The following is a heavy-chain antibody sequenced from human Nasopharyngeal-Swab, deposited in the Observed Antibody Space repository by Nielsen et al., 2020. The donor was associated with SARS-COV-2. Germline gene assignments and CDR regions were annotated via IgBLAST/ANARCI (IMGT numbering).Heavy chain of an antibody. D-gene: IGHD5-18*01. V-gene: IGHV3-15*01. J-gene: IGHJ4*02. Sequence: SCAASGFPFSNAWMSWVRQAPGKGLEWVGRIKSKTDGGTTDYAAPVKGRFTISRDDSKNTLYLQMNSLKTEDTAVYYCTTDREIQLWLKGYFDYWGQGTLVTVSS. CDR3: TTDREIQLWLKGYFDY. CDR1: GFPFSNAW. CDR2: IKSKTDGGTT.